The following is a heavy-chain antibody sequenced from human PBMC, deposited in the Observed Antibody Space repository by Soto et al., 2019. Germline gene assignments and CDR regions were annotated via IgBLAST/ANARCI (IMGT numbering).Heavy chain of an antibody. CDR2: ISYDGNNR. Sequence: GGSLRLSCAASGFTFSNYGMHWVRQAPGKGLEWVAVISYDGNNRYYADSVKGRFTISRDNSKNTLYLQMNSLRAEDTAVYYCANSNYSVVLESYYYYMDVWGKGTTVTVSS. CDR3: ANSNYSVVLESYYYYMDV. CDR1: GFTFSNYG. D-gene: IGHD4-4*01. J-gene: IGHJ6*03. V-gene: IGHV3-30*18.